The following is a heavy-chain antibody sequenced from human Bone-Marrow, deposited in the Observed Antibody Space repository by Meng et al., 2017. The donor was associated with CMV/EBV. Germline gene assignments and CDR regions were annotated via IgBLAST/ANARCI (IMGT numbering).Heavy chain of an antibody. CDR2: ISSSGSSI. D-gene: IGHD2-15*01. V-gene: IGHV3-48*03. J-gene: IGHJ4*01. CDR3: GRGERCFSGGSCYQHTDH. Sequence: GGPLRLSCTASRFTSNNYEMTWFRQAQGKGLEWVTNISSSGSSIYSTDTVKGRFTISRDKSNSTLYLQMNSLSAEDTSVYYCGRGERCFSGGSCYQHTDHWGQGTLVTVSS. CDR1: RFTSNNYE.